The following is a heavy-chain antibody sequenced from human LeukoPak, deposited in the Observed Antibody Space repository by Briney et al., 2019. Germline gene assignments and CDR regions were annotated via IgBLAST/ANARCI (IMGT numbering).Heavy chain of an antibody. CDR3: AFSYGSGSYCRF. Sequence: GGSLRLSCAASGFTFSSYAMSWVRQAPGKGLEWVSAISGSGGSTYYADSVKGRFTITRDNSKNTLYLQMNSLRAEDTAVYYCAFSYGSGSYCRFWGQGTLVTVSS. V-gene: IGHV3-23*01. D-gene: IGHD3-10*01. CDR2: ISGSGGST. CDR1: GFTFSSYA. J-gene: IGHJ4*02.